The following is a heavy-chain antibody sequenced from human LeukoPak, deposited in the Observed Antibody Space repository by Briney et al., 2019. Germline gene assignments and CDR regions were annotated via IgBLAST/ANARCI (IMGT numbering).Heavy chain of an antibody. Sequence: GGSLRLSCAASGFTFSSYGMHWVRQAPGKGLEWVAFIRYDGSNKYYADSVKGRFTISRDNSKNTLYLQMNSLRAEDTAVYYCAKDLSYSTDWPYFDSWGQGTLVTVSS. CDR3: AKDLSYSTDWPYFDS. CDR1: GFTFSSYG. CDR2: IRYDGSNK. D-gene: IGHD6-19*01. J-gene: IGHJ4*02. V-gene: IGHV3-30*02.